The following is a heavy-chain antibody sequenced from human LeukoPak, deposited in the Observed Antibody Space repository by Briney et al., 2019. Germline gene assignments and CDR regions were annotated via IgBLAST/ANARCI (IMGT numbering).Heavy chain of an antibody. CDR3: ARGGFSSGSYYYGVDA. V-gene: IGHV1-2*02. CDR2: INPNSGDT. D-gene: IGHD3-10*01. J-gene: IGHJ6*02. CDR1: GYTFSGNY. Sequence: ASVRVSCKTSGYTFSGNYIYWVRQAPGQGLEWMGWINPNSGDTNYAQKFQGRVTMTRDTSISTAYMDLSSLISDDTAVYYCARGGFSSGSYYYGVDAWGQGTTVTVSS.